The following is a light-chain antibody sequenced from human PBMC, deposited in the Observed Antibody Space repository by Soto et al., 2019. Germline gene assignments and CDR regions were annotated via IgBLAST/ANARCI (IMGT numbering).Light chain of an antibody. Sequence: ETVLTQSPGTLSLSPGDRATLSCRASQNVYSNFVGWYQQRPGQAPRLLIYGPSTRATDIPDRFSGSGSGTDFTLTISRLERDDFAVYVCHQYGNSPLTFGPGTKVDF. CDR2: GPS. CDR1: QNVYSNF. V-gene: IGKV3-20*01. CDR3: HQYGNSPLT. J-gene: IGKJ3*01.